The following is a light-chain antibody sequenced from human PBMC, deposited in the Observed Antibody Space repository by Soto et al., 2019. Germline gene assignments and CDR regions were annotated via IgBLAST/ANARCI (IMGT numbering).Light chain of an antibody. CDR2: DAS. Sequence: DIQMTQSPSSLSASVGDRVTITCQASQGISNYLNWYQQEPGKAPKLLIYDASNLETGVPSRFSGSGSGTDLTFTISSLQPEDTATYFCQQYDSLPYTFGQGTKLEI. J-gene: IGKJ2*01. V-gene: IGKV1-33*01. CDR3: QQYDSLPYT. CDR1: QGISNY.